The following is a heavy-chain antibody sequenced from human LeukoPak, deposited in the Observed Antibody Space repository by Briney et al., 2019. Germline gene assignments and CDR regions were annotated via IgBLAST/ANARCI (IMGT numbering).Heavy chain of an antibody. CDR2: TYYRSKWFN. D-gene: IGHD5-24*01. CDR1: GDSVSNNRVG. Sequence: SQTLSLTCAISGDSVSNNRVGWNWIRQSPSRGLEWLGRTYYRSKWFNDYAVSVKSRIVVNTDASRNQFSLQLNSVTPEDTAVYYCARSLSDGAFDIWGQGTMVTVSS. J-gene: IGHJ3*02. CDR3: ARSLSDGAFDI. V-gene: IGHV6-1*01.